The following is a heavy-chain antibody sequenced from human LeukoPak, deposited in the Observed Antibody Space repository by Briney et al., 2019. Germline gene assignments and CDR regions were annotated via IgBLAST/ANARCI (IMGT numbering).Heavy chain of an antibody. CDR3: ARQGSPIRYFDWLYYMDV. J-gene: IGHJ6*03. V-gene: IGHV5-51*01. Sequence: GESLKISCKASGYSFTNYWIGWVRQMPGKGLEWMGIIYPGDSDTRYSPSFQGQVTISADKSISTAYLQWSSLKASDTAMYYCARQGSPIRYFDWLYYMDVWGKGTTVTVSS. CDR1: GYSFTNYW. CDR2: IYPGDSDT. D-gene: IGHD3-9*01.